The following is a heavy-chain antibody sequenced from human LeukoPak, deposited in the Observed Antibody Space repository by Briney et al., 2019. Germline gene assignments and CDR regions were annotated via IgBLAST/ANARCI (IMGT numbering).Heavy chain of an antibody. CDR1: GFTFSSYA. CDR3: ARGFRNGPFDC. J-gene: IGHJ4*02. CDR2: ISGSGGST. D-gene: IGHD2-8*01. V-gene: IGHV3-23*01. Sequence: PGGSLRLSCAASGFTFSSYAMSWVRQAPGKGLEWVSAISGSGGSTYYADSVEGRFTISRDNAKNSHFLRMNSLRVEDTALYYCARGFRNGPFDCWGQGTLVTVSS.